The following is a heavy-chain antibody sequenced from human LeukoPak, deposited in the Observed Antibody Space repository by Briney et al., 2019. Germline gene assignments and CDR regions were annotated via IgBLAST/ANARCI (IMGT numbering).Heavy chain of an antibody. CDR1: GGSFISGGYS. CDR2: ISYSGST. CDR3: ARDFVSSSWPCFDY. D-gene: IGHD6-13*01. J-gene: IGHJ4*02. Sequence: PSQTLSLTCAVSGGSFISGGYSWSWIRQPPGKGLEWIGSISYSGSTYYNPSLKSRVTISVDTSKNQSSLKLNSVTAADTAVYSCARDFVSSSWPCFDYWGQGALVTVSS. V-gene: IGHV4-30-4*07.